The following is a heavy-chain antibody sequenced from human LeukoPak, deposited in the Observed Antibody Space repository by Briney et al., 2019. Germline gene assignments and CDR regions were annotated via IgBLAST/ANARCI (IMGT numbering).Heavy chain of an antibody. J-gene: IGHJ4*02. Sequence: GGSLRLSCAASGFTFSSYGMSWVRQAPGKGLEWVSAISGSGGSTYYADSVKGRFTISRDNSKNTLYLQMNSLRAEDTAVYYCAKGKITFGGVIADYYFDYWGQGTLVTVSS. CDR2: ISGSGGST. D-gene: IGHD3-16*02. CDR1: GFTFSSYG. V-gene: IGHV3-23*01. CDR3: AKGKITFGGVIADYYFDY.